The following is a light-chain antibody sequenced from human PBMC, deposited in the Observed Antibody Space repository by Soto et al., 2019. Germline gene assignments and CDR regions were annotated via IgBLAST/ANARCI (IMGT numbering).Light chain of an antibody. V-gene: IGLV2-14*01. Sequence: QSALTQPASVSGSPGQSITISCTGTSSDVGGYNYVSWYQQHPGKAPKPMIYEVSNRPSGVSNRFSGSKSGTTASLTISGLQAEDEADYYCSSYTSSSTLAVFGGGTQLTVL. CDR2: EVS. CDR3: SSYTSSSTLAV. CDR1: SSDVGGYNY. J-gene: IGLJ7*01.